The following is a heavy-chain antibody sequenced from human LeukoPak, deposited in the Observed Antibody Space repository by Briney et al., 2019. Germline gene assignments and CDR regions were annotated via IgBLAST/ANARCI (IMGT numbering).Heavy chain of an antibody. D-gene: IGHD2-15*01. CDR1: GFTFSSYW. CDR2: IKGDERST. V-gene: IGHV3-74*01. Sequence: PGGSLRLSCAASGFTFSSYWLHWVRQAPGKGLVWVSRIKGDERSTNYADSVKGRFTISRDNAKNTVYLEMNSLRAEDTAVYYCAASGGGDDRAFDIWGQGTMVTVSS. CDR3: AASGGGDDRAFDI. J-gene: IGHJ3*02.